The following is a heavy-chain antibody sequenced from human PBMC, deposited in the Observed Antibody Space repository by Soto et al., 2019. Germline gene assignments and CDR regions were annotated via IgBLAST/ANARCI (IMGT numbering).Heavy chain of an antibody. CDR3: ARAARCSSTSCSVYFDY. D-gene: IGHD2-2*01. CDR2: ISSSSSYI. V-gene: IGHV3-21*01. J-gene: IGHJ4*02. CDR1: GFTFSSYS. Sequence: GGSLRLSCAASGFTFSSYSMNWVRQAPGKGLEWVSSISSSSSYIYYADSVKGRFTISRDNAKNSLYLQMNSLRAEDTAVYYCARAARCSSTSCSVYFDYWGQGTLVTVSS.